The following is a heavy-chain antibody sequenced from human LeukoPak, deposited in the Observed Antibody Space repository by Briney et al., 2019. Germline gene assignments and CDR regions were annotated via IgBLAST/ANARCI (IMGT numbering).Heavy chain of an antibody. V-gene: IGHV1-69*13. CDR1: GGTFSSYA. CDR2: IIPIFGTA. Sequence: ASVKVSFKASGGTFSSYAISWVRQAPGQGLEWMGGIIPIFGTANYAQKFQGRVTITADESTSTACMELSSLRSEDTAVYYCARGPAAGTCIDYWGQGTLVTVSS. D-gene: IGHD6-13*01. CDR3: ARGPAAGTCIDY. J-gene: IGHJ4*02.